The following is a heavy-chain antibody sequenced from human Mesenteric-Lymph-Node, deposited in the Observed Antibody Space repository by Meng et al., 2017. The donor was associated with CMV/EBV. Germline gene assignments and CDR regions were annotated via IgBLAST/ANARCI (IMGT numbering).Heavy chain of an antibody. CDR3: ARVESRETSKSPPGAFDI. Sequence: GESLKISCAASGFTFSSYSMNWVRQAPGKGLEWVSSISSSSSYIYYADSVKGRFTISRDNAKNSLYLQMNSLRAEDTAVYYCARVESRETSKSPPGAFDIWGQGTMVTVSS. V-gene: IGHV3-21*01. CDR1: GFTFSSYS. CDR2: ISSSSSYI. J-gene: IGHJ3*02. D-gene: IGHD2/OR15-2a*01.